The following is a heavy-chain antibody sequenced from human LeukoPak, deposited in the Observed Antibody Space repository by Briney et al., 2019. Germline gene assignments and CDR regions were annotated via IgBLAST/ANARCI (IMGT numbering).Heavy chain of an antibody. J-gene: IGHJ4*02. CDR2: IYPGGSDT. CDR1: GYSFTSYW. V-gene: IGHV5-51*01. D-gene: IGHD4-11*01. CDR3: ARHWAGEQYSNYGFDY. Sequence: GGSLKISCKGSGYSFTSYWIGWVRQMPGKGLEWMGIIYPGGSDTRYSPSFQGQVTISADKSISTAYLQWSSLKASDTAMYYCARHWAGEQYSNYGFDYWGQGTLVTVSS.